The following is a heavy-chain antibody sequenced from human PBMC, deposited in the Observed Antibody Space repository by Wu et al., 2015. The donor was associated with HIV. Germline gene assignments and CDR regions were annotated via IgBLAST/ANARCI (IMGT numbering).Heavy chain of an antibody. CDR2: INPNTGGT. J-gene: IGHJ4*02. CDR1: DYTFSSFG. CDR3: ARPTGITMIVVVIFT. Sequence: QIHLEQSGAEVKKPGASVKLSCKCSDYTFSSFGISWVRQAPGQGLEWMGWINPNTGGTNYAQKFQGRVAMTSDTSISTAYMELSRLRSDDTAVYYCARPTGITMIVVVIFTWGQGTLVTVSS. V-gene: IGHV1-2*02. D-gene: IGHD3-22*01.